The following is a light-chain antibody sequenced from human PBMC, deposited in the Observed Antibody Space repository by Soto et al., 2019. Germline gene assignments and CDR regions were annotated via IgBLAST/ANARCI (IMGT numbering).Light chain of an antibody. V-gene: IGLV2-14*01. CDR2: EVS. J-gene: IGLJ3*02. CDR1: SSDVGGYNY. Sequence: QSALTQPASVSGSPGQSITISCTGTSSDVGGYNYVSWYQQHPGKAPKLMIYEVSNRPSGVSDRFSGSESGNTASLTISGLQAEDEADYYCSSYTSSNTWVFGGGTKLTVL. CDR3: SSYTSSNTWV.